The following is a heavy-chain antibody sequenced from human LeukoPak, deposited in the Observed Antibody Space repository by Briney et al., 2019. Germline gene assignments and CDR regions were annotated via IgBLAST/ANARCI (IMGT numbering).Heavy chain of an antibody. CDR2: IYTSGST. V-gene: IGHV4-61*02. CDR3: ARKTGYSSSWFVFRYFGY. D-gene: IGHD6-13*01. J-gene: IGHJ4*02. CDR1: GGSISSGSYY. Sequence: SETLSLTCTVSGGSISSGSYYWSWIRQPAGKGLEWIGRIYTSGSTNYNPSLKSRVTISVDTSKNQFSLKLSSVTAADTAVYYCARKTGYSSSWFVFRYFGYWGQGTLVTVSS.